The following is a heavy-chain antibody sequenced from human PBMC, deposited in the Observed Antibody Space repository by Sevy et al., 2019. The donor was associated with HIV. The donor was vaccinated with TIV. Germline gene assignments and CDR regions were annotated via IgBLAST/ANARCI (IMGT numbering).Heavy chain of an antibody. CDR3: AREEEDYVWGTSRDLTFFDY. V-gene: IGHV3-21*01. J-gene: IGHJ4*02. CDR2: ISSSSSYI. CDR1: GFTFSSYT. Sequence: GGSLRLSCAVSGFTFSSYTMNWVRQAPGKGLEWVSSISSSSSYIYYADSVKGRITISRDNAKNSLYLQMNRLRAEDTAVYYCAREEEDYVWGTSRDLTFFDYWGQGTLVTVSS. D-gene: IGHD3-16*02.